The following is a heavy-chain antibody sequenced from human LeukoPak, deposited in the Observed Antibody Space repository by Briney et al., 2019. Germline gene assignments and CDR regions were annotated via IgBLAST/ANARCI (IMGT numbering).Heavy chain of an antibody. CDR1: GFTFSSYA. D-gene: IGHD6-25*01. J-gene: IGHJ3*02. CDR3: AKAVGFFGYHAFDI. Sequence: GGSLRLSCAASGFTFSSYAMSWVRQAPGKGLEWVSAISSSAYTTHYADSVKGRFTISRDNSKNTLYLQMNSLRAEDTAVYYCAKAVGFFGYHAFDIWGRGTMVTVSS. CDR2: ISSSAYTT. V-gene: IGHV3-23*01.